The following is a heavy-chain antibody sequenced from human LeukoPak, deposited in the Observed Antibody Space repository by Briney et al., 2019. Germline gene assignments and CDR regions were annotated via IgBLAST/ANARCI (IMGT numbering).Heavy chain of an antibody. Sequence: GASVKVSCKASGYTFTSYAMHWVRQAPGQRHEWMGWINAGNGNTKYSQKFQGRVTITRDTSASTAYMELSSLRSEDTAVYYCARELSVGYYYGMDVWGKGTTVTVSS. V-gene: IGHV1-3*01. J-gene: IGHJ6*04. CDR1: GYTFTSYA. CDR3: ARELSVGYYYGMDV. CDR2: INAGNGNT. D-gene: IGHD2-15*01.